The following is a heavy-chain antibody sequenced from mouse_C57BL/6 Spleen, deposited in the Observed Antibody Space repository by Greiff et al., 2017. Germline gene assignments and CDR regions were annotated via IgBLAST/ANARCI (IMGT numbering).Heavy chain of an antibody. CDR1: GYTFTDYY. D-gene: IGHD2-4*01. CDR2: INPNNGGT. Sequence: EVQLQQSGPELVKPGASVKISCKASGYTFTDYYMNWVKQSHGKSLEWIGDINPNNGGTSYNQKFKGKATLTVDKSSSTAYMELRSLTSEDSAVYYCAREGDYDPAWFAYWGQGTLVTVSA. CDR3: AREGDYDPAWFAY. V-gene: IGHV1-26*01. J-gene: IGHJ3*01.